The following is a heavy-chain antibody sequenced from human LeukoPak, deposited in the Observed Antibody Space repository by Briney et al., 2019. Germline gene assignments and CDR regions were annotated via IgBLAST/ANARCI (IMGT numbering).Heavy chain of an antibody. Sequence: GESLKFSGQIFGYTLANNWIGGVRHVPRKGRGWMGLIYPGFSDAKYSPSFQGQVTLSVDASISTAYLQLSGLRASDTAIYYCVRFALTSSLDHWGQGTLVTVSS. CDR3: VRFALTSSLDH. J-gene: IGHJ5*02. CDR2: IYPGFSDA. D-gene: IGHD6-13*01. V-gene: IGHV5-51*01. CDR1: GYTLANNW.